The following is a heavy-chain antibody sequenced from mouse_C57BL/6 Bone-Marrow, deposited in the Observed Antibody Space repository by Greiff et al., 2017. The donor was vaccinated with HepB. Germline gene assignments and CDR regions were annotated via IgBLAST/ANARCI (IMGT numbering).Heavy chain of an antibody. CDR1: GYTFTSYG. CDR2: IYPRSGNT. V-gene: IGHV1-81*01. CDR3: ARPRNYFDY. J-gene: IGHJ2*01. Sequence: LEESGAELARPGASVKLSCKASGYTFTSYGISWVKQRTGQGLEWIGEIYPRSGNTYYNEKFKGKATLTADKSSSTAYMELRSLTSEDSAVYFCARPRNYFDYWGQGTTLTVSS.